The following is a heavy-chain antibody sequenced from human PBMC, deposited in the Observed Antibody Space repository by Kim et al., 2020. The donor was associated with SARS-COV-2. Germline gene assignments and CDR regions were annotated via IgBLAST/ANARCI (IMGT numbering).Heavy chain of an antibody. CDR2: INTDTGNP. J-gene: IGHJ4*02. CDR1: GYTFTNNA. CDR3: ARVICGTYRYTDY. Sequence: ASVKVSCKSSGYTFTNNAISWLRQAPGQGLEWMGWINTDTGNPTYAQAFTRRFVFSVDTSVTTPYLHIISLEAEDTALYYCARVICGTYRYTDYWGQGT. V-gene: IGHV7-4-1*02. D-gene: IGHD3-16*02.